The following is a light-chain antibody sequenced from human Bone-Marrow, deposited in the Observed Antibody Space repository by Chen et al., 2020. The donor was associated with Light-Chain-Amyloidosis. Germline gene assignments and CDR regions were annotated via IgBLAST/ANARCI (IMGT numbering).Light chain of an antibody. J-gene: IGLJ1*01. Sequence: QSALTQPASVSGSPGQSITISCTGTSSDVGGYKYVSWFQQHPGKGPKLIIFDVSNRPSGVSNRFSGSKSGNTASLTISGLQAEDEADYYCNSYTSSGTYVFGTGTKVIVL. CDR3: NSYTSSGTYV. V-gene: IGLV2-14*03. CDR2: DVS. CDR1: SSDVGGYKY.